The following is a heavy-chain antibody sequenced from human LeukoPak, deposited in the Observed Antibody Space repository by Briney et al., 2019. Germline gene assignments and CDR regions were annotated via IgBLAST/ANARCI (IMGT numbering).Heavy chain of an antibody. D-gene: IGHD2-15*01. Sequence: GASVKVSCKASGYTFTGYYMHWVRQAPGQGLEWMGWINPNSGGTNYAQKFQGRVTMTRDTSISTAYMELSKLRSDDTAVYYCARDVYCSGGSCYSSWFDPWGQGTLVTVSS. J-gene: IGHJ5*02. CDR2: INPNSGGT. V-gene: IGHV1-2*02. CDR3: ARDVYCSGGSCYSSWFDP. CDR1: GYTFTGYY.